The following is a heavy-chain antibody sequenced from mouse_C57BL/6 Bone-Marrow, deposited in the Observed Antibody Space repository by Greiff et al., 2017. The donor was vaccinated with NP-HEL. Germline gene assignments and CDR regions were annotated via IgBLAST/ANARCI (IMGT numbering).Heavy chain of an antibody. CDR2: IHPNSGST. V-gene: IGHV1-64*01. CDR1: GYTFTSYW. CDR3: ARNYYSNYGYFDV. D-gene: IGHD2-5*01. J-gene: IGHJ1*03. Sequence: QVQLQKPGAELVKPGASVKLSCKASGYTFTSYWMHWVKQRPGQGLEWIGMIHPNSGSTNYNEKFKSKATLTVDKSSSTAYMQLSSLTSEDSAVYYCARNYYSNYGYFDVWGTGTTVTVSS.